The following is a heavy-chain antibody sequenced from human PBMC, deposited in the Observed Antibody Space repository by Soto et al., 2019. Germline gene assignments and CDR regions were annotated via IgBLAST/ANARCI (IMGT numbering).Heavy chain of an antibody. Sequence: QVQLVQSGAEVKKTGASVEVSCKASGYTFISYGISWVRQATGQGLEWMGWISPYNGKTNYAQTFQGRATMTTDRSTSTAYMELRSLRSDDTAVYYCARAGFSTSGLGLVGTCAHCVEIDFCGQGTLVTVSS. D-gene: IGHD2-2*01. CDR3: ARAGFSTSGLGLVGTCAHCVEIDF. V-gene: IGHV1-18*01. CDR1: GYTFISYG. CDR2: ISPYNGKT. J-gene: IGHJ4*02.